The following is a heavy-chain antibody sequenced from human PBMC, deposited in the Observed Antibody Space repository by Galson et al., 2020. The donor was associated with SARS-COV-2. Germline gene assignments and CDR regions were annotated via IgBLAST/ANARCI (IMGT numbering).Heavy chain of an antibody. CDR3: AKAFSGYYSDNFDH. Sequence: GGSLRLSCAASGFTFSGYAMHWVRQAPGKGLEWVAVISNDGSNKYYADSVKGRFTISRDNSKNTLYLQMSSLRPEDTAVYYCAKAFSGYYSDNFDHWGQGTLVTVSS. CDR1: GFTFSGYA. V-gene: IGHV3-30*15. CDR2: ISNDGSNK. J-gene: IGHJ4*02. D-gene: IGHD3-22*01.